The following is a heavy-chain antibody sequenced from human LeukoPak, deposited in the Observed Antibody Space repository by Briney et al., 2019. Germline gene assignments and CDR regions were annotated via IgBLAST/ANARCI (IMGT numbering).Heavy chain of an antibody. CDR3: ARVAPTGWLRSRCFDY. CDR1: GGSFGGYY. J-gene: IGHJ4*02. D-gene: IGHD5-12*01. Sequence: SETLSLTCAVYGGSFGGYYWSWIRQPPGKGLEWIGEINHSGSTNYNPSLKSRVTISVDTSKNQFSLNLSSVTAADTAVYYCARVAPTGWLRSRCFDYWGQGTLVTVSS. V-gene: IGHV4-34*01. CDR2: INHSGST.